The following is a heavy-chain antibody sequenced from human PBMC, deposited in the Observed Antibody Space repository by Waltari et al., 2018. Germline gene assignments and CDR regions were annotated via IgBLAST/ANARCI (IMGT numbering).Heavy chain of an antibody. J-gene: IGHJ3*02. CDR2: MNPNSGNT. CDR1: GYTFTSYD. D-gene: IGHD5-12*01. V-gene: IGHV1-8*03. Sequence: QVQLVQSGSEVTKPGASVQVSCKASGYTFTSYDINWVRKAPGQGLEWMGWMNPNSGNTGYAQKFQGRVTITRNTSISTAYMELSSLRSEDTAVYYCARAWAEWLRGDAFDIWGQGTMVTVSS. CDR3: ARAWAEWLRGDAFDI.